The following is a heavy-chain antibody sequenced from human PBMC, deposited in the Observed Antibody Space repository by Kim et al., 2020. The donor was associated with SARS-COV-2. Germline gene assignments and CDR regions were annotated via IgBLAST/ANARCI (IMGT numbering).Heavy chain of an antibody. V-gene: IGHV3-23*01. Sequence: GGSLRLSCAASGFTFSSYAMSWVRQAPGKGLEWVSTINGGGSFTYYADSVKGRFTISSDNSKNTLYLQMNSLRAEDTAVYNCAKDPLSNGDPGGYWGQGTLVTVSS. CDR3: AKDPLSNGDPGGY. D-gene: IGHD4-17*01. CDR1: GFTFSSYA. J-gene: IGHJ4*02. CDR2: INGGGSFT.